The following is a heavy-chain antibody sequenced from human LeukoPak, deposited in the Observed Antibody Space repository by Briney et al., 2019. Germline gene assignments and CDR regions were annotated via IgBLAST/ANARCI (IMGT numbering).Heavy chain of an antibody. J-gene: IGHJ4*02. CDR1: GFTFSSCW. V-gene: IGHV3-7*03. CDR2: IKQDGSEK. CDR3: ARDALLDY. Sequence: PGGSLRLSCAASGFTFSSCWMSWVRQAPGKGLEWVANIKQDGSEKYYVDSVKGRFTISRDNAKNSLYLQMNSLRAEDTAVYYCARDALLDYWGQGTLVTVSS.